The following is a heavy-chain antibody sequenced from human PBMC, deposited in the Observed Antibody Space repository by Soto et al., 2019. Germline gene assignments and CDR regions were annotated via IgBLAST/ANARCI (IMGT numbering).Heavy chain of an antibody. CDR3: ARGSLGGDAYNWFGP. Sequence: QVQLVESGGGVVQPGRSLRLSCAASGFTFSSYGMHWVRQAPGKGLEWVAVIWYDGSNKHYADSVKGRFTISRDNSKNTLSLQMSSLRAEDTAVYYCARGSLGGDAYNWFGPWGQGTLVTVSS. CDR1: GFTFSSYG. V-gene: IGHV3-33*01. D-gene: IGHD2-21*02. J-gene: IGHJ5*02. CDR2: IWYDGSNK.